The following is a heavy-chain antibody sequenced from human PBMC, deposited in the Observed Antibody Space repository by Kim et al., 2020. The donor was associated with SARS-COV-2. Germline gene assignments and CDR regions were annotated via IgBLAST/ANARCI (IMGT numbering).Heavy chain of an antibody. D-gene: IGHD2-2*01. J-gene: IGHJ3*02. CDR2: IYYTGST. Sequence: SETLSLTCTVSGGSISSGDYYWSWIRQPPGKGLEWTGYIYYTGSTYYNPSLKSRVTISVDMSKNQFSLKLSSVTAADTAVYYCARDLVYHDAFDIWGQGTMVTVSS. CDR3: ARDLVYHDAFDI. CDR1: GGSISSGDYY. V-gene: IGHV4-30-4*01.